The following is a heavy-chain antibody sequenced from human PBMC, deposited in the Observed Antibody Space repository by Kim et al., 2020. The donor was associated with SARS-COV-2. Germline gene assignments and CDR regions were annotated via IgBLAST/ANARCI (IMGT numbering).Heavy chain of an antibody. CDR3: AKVILRSSIAAAAPFDY. Sequence: GGSLRLSCAASGFTFSSYAMHWVRQAPGKGLEWVAVISYDGSNKYYADSVKGRFTISRDNSKNTLYLQMNSLRAEDTAVYYCAKVILRSSIAAAAPFDYWGQGTLVTVSS. CDR2: ISYDGSNK. J-gene: IGHJ4*02. CDR1: GFTFSSYA. D-gene: IGHD6-13*01. V-gene: IGHV3-30*04.